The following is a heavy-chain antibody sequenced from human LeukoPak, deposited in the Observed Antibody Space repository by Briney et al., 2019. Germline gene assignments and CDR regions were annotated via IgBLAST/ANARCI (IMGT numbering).Heavy chain of an antibody. CDR3: ARESAAAAMSDASDI. J-gene: IGHJ3*02. CDR1: GGSISTYY. Sequence: SETLSLTCTVSGGSISTYYWSWIRQPAGKGLEWIGRIYASGSTNYNPSLKSRVTMSVDTSKNQFSLKLTSVTAADTAVYYCARESAAAAMSDASDIWGQGTMVTVSS. V-gene: IGHV4-4*07. CDR2: IYASGST. D-gene: IGHD6-13*01.